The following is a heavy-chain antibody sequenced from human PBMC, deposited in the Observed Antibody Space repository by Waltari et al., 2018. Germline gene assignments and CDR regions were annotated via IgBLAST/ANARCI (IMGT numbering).Heavy chain of an antibody. V-gene: IGHV4-39*01. J-gene: IGHJ1*01. Sequence: QLRLQESGPGMVQPSETLSPTCTVSGRSIRTHYNWGWIRQPPGKGLEWMGNMQYRGSTFYNPSLKSRVTISLDTSKNQFSLRLSSVGAADTAVYFCGRIAFGDDGGYFQHWGQGTLVTVSS. CDR3: GRIAFGDDGGYFQH. CDR2: MQYRGST. D-gene: IGHD4-17*01. CDR1: GRSIRTHYN.